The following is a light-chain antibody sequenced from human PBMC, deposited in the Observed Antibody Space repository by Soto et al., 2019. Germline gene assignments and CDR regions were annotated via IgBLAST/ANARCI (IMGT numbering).Light chain of an antibody. J-gene: IGKJ5*01. V-gene: IGKV3-15*01. CDR1: QSVGSD. Sequence: ETVMTQSPATLSVSPGYRATLSCRASQSVGSDLAWYQQKRGQAPRLLIYGASTRATGIPARFSGSASGTEFTLTISGLQSEDFAVYYCQQYKNWPPITFGQGTRREIK. CDR2: GAS. CDR3: QQYKNWPPIT.